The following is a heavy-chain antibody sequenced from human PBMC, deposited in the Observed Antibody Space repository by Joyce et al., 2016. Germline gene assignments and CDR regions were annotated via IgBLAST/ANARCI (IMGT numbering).Heavy chain of an antibody. V-gene: IGHV4-39*01. CDR3: AGLDIPSGFDI. CDR1: GGSINNHNYY. J-gene: IGHJ3*02. D-gene: IGHD2-15*01. CDR2: VYYSGST. Sequence: QLQLRESGPGLVKPSETLSLTCTVSGGSINNHNYYWGWIRQPPGKGLEWIGSVYYSGSTYYNPSLKSRLTMSVDTSKNQFFLKLSPVTAADTAVYYCAGLDIPSGFDIWGQGTMVTVSS.